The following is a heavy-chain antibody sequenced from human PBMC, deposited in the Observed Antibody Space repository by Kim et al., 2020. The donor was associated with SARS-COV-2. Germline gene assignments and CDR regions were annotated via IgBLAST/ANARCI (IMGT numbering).Heavy chain of an antibody. Sequence: SGGRTFYADSMKGRFSISRDNSKNTLYLQMNSLRAEDTAVYYCARDLNYWGQGTLVTVSS. V-gene: IGHV3-53*01. CDR2: SGGRT. J-gene: IGHJ4*02. CDR3: ARDLNY.